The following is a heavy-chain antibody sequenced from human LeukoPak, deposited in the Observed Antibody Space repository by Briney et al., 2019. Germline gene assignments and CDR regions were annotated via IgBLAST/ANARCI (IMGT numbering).Heavy chain of an antibody. CDR1: GFTFSSYN. CDR2: ISSNNYTI. Sequence: GESLRLSCAASGFTFSSYNMNWVRQAPGKGLEWISYISSNNYTIYYADSVKGRFTISRDNDKNSLSLQMNSLRAEDTAVYYCARVGWYGVAGTPIDYWGQGTLVTVSS. V-gene: IGHV3-48*04. J-gene: IGHJ4*02. CDR3: ARVGWYGVAGTPIDY. D-gene: IGHD6-19*01.